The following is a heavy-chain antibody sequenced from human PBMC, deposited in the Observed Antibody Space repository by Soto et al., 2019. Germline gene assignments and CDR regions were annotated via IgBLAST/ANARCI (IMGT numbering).Heavy chain of an antibody. J-gene: IGHJ6*03. D-gene: IGHD3-10*01. Sequence: SETLSLTCTVSGGSISSGGYYWSWIRQHPGKGLEWIGYIYYSGSTYYNPSLKSRVTISVDTSKNQFSLKLSSVTAADTAVYYCASGSMVRGAGHYYYTDVSGKGTTVSVSS. CDR1: GGSISSGGYY. CDR2: IYYSGST. CDR3: ASGSMVRGAGHYYYTDV. V-gene: IGHV4-31*03.